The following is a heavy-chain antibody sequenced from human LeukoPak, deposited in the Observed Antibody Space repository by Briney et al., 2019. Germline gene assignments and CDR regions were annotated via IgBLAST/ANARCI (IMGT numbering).Heavy chain of an antibody. CDR1: GVSISSSSYY. J-gene: IGHJ4*02. V-gene: IGHV4-39*07. D-gene: IGHD6-19*01. CDR2: IYYSGST. CDR3: ASPGEQWLAVRNYFDY. Sequence: ASETLSLTCTVSGVSISSSSYYWGWLRQPPGKGLDWVGSIYYSGSTYYNPSLKSRVTISVDTSKNQFSLKLSSVTAADTAVYYCASPGEQWLAVRNYFDYWGQGTLVTVSS.